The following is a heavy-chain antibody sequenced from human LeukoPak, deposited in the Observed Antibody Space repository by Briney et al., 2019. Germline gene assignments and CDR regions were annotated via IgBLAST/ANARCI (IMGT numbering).Heavy chain of an antibody. D-gene: IGHD6-6*01. CDR1: GFTFNSYA. Sequence: GGSLRLSCAASGFTFNSYAMNWVRRAPGKGLEWVSAISGGGATPYYADSVKGRFTISRDNSKNTLYLQMNSLRAEDTAVYYCARSSYSSSSSVWGQGTMVTVSS. J-gene: IGHJ3*01. CDR3: ARSSYSSSSSV. V-gene: IGHV3-23*01. CDR2: ISGGGATP.